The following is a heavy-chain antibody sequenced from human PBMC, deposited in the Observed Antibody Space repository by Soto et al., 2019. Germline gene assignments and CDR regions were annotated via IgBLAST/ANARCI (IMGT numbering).Heavy chain of an antibody. J-gene: IGHJ4*02. CDR3: AHGRGWLPDY. CDR2: IYWDDDN. CDR1: GFSLSSPAVG. D-gene: IGHD6-19*01. V-gene: IGHV2-5*02. Sequence: QITLRESGPTLVKPTETLTLTCSFSGFSLSSPAVGVNWIRQPPGKAPECLALIYWDDDNHYSPSLENRLTITKDTSKNQVVLTMTNMDPVDTDTYYCAHGRGWLPDYWGQGTLVTVSS.